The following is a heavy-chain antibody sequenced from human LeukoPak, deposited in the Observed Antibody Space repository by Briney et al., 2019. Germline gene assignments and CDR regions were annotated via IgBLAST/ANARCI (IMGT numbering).Heavy chain of an antibody. CDR1: GFTFSSYG. CDR3: AKGRKVYGSGSPYYFDY. CDR2: ISGSGGST. Sequence: GGSLRLSCAASGFTFSSYGMSWVRQAPGKGLEWVSAISGSGGSTYYADSVKGRFTISRDNSKNTLYLQMNSLRAEDTAVYYCAKGRKVYGSGSPYYFDYWGQGTLVTVSS. D-gene: IGHD3-10*01. J-gene: IGHJ4*02. V-gene: IGHV3-23*01.